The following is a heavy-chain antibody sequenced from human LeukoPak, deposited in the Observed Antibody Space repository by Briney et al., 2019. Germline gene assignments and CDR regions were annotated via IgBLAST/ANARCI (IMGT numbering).Heavy chain of an antibody. CDR2: IYTSGST. CDR1: GGSISSTYYY. J-gene: IGHJ6*04. V-gene: IGHV4-39*07. Sequence: SETLSLTCTVSGGSISSTYYYWGWIRQPPGKGLEWIGRIYTSGSTNYNPSLKSRVTISVDTSKNQFSLKLSSVTAADTAVYYCARELGTSGWYFESVWGKGTTVTISS. D-gene: IGHD6-19*01. CDR3: ARELGTSGWYFESV.